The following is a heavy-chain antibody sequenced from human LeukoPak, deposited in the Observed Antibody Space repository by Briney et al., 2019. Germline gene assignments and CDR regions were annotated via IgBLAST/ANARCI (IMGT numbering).Heavy chain of an antibody. CDR1: GYTFTGYY. V-gene: IGHV1-2*02. CDR2: INPNSGGT. D-gene: IGHD7-27*01. CDR3: AGGPPWGYYMDV. Sequence: ASVKVSCKASGYTFTGYYMHWVRQAPGQGLEWMGWINPNSGGTNYAQKFRGRVTMTRDTSISTAYMELSRLRSDDTAVYYCAGGPPWGYYMDVWGKGTTVTVSS. J-gene: IGHJ6*03.